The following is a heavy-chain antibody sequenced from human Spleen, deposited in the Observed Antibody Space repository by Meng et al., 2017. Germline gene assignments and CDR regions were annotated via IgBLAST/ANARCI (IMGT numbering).Heavy chain of an antibody. J-gene: IGHJ4*02. CDR3: ASSTSLNTQIDD. CDR1: GGSMSSNTYY. D-gene: IGHD4/OR15-4a*01. Sequence: SETLSLTCTVSGGSMSSNTYYWGWIRQPPGKGLEWIGSIYYSGSTYYNPSLKSRVTMSVDTSKKQFSLKLSSVTAADTAVYYCASSTSLNTQIDDWSQGKLVTVSS. CDR2: IYYSGST. V-gene: IGHV4-39*07.